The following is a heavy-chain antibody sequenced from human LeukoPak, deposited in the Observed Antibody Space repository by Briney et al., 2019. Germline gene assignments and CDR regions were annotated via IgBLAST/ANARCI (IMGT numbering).Heavy chain of an antibody. CDR3: ASTFPYCSSGTCAL. D-gene: IGHD2-15*01. V-gene: IGHV3-7*03. Sequence: GGSLRLSCAASGLTFSSYWMTWVRQGPGKGLEWVATISPDGNGENYVDSVKGPFSISRANAKNSLFLQMRTLRAEDTAMYYCASTFPYCSSGTCALGGQGTLVTVSS. J-gene: IGHJ4*02. CDR2: ISPDGNGE. CDR1: GLTFSSYW.